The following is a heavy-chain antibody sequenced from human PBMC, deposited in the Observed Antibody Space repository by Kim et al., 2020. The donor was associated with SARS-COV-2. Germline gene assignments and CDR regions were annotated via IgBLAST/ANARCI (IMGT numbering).Heavy chain of an antibody. D-gene: IGHD1-26*01. CDR3: ARDPNTRWYFDL. V-gene: IGHV4-59*01. CDR1: GGSISSYY. J-gene: IGHJ2*01. Sequence: SETLSLTCTVSGGSISSYYWSWIRQPPGKGLEWIGYIYYSGSTNYNPSLKSRVTISVDTSKNQFSLKLSSVTAADTAVYYCARDPNTRWYFDLWGRGTLVTVSS. CDR2: IYYSGST.